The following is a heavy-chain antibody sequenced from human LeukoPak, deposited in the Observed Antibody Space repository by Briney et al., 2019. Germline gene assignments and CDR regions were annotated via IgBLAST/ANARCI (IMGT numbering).Heavy chain of an antibody. V-gene: IGHV1-2*02. CDR3: AREGDVVADVNWFDP. CDR1: GYTFTDYY. D-gene: IGHD2-2*01. J-gene: IGHJ5*02. CDR2: MNPNSGAT. Sequence: ASVKVSCKASGYTFTDYYMHWVRQAPGQGPEWMGWMNPNSGATNYAQKFQGRVTMTRDTSISTAYMDLSRLTSDDTAVYYCAREGDVVADVNWFDPWGQGTLVTVSS.